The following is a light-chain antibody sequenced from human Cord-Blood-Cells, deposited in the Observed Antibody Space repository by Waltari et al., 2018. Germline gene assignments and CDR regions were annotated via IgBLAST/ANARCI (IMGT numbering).Light chain of an antibody. CDR2: WAS. CDR3: QQYYSTPPSFT. CDR1: QSVLYSSNNKNY. J-gene: IGKJ3*01. Sequence: DIVMTQSPDSLAVSLGERATINFKSSQSVLYSSNNKNYLAWYQQKPGQPPKLLIYWASTRESGVPDRFSGSGSGTDFTLTISSLQAEDVAVYYCQQYYSTPPSFTFGPGTKVDIK. V-gene: IGKV4-1*01.